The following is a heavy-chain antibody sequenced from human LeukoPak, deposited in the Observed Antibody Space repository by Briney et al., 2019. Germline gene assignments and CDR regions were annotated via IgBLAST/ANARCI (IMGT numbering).Heavy chain of an antibody. Sequence: PGGSLRLSCAASRFTFNKYAMSWVRQAPGKGLEWVSGIRGDGGRAYYADSVKGRFTISRDNSKNTLYLQMNSLRAEDTAVYYCAKVGYSSSWGGAFDIWGQGTMVTVSS. J-gene: IGHJ3*02. CDR1: RFTFNKYA. V-gene: IGHV3-23*01. D-gene: IGHD6-13*01. CDR3: AKVGYSSSWGGAFDI. CDR2: IRGDGGRA.